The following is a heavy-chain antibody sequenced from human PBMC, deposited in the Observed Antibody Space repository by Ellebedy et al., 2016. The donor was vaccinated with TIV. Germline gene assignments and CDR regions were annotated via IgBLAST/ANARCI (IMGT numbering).Heavy chain of an antibody. D-gene: IGHD4-17*01. J-gene: IGHJ5*02. CDR1: GFTFSSYA. Sequence: GESLKISCVASGFTFSSYAMTWVRQAPGQGLEWVSVITGSGRNTYYADSVKGRFTISRDNSKNMVYLQMNSLRVEDTAVYYCAKSLGKGDYSSVSWGQGILVTVSS. CDR2: ITGSGRNT. V-gene: IGHV3-23*01. CDR3: AKSLGKGDYSSVS.